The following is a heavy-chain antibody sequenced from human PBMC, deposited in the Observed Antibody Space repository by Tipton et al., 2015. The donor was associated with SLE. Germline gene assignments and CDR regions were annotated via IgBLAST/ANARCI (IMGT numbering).Heavy chain of an antibody. D-gene: IGHD5-12*01. CDR3: AIGGDSGYDL. CDR1: GGSISSSSYY. CDR2: IYYSGYT. Sequence: TLSLTCTVSGGSISSSSYYWGWIRPPPGKGRDWIGNIYYSGYTYYNPSLKSRITISVDTPKIQFSLKLSPVTAADAAVCYCAIGGDSGYDLWGQGPTVIVPS. V-gene: IGHV4-39*07. J-gene: IGHJ6*02.